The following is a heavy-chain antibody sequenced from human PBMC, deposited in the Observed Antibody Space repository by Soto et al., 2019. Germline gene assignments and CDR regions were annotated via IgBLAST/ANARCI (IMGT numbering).Heavy chain of an antibody. CDR3: ARASVRDGYFVY. CDR2: IYYSGST. CDR1: GGSISSGGYY. V-gene: IGHV4-31*03. Sequence: PSETLSLTCTVSGGSISSGGYYWSWIRQHPGKGLEWIGYIYYSGSTYYNPSLKSRVTISVDTSKNQFSLKLSSVTAADTAVYYCARASVRDGYFVYWGQGTLVTVSS. D-gene: IGHD3-16*02. J-gene: IGHJ4*02.